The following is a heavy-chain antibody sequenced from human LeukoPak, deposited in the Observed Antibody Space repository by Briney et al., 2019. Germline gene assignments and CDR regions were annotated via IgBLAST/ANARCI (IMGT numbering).Heavy chain of an antibody. CDR1: GFTVSSNH. CDR3: ARAYCTGGTCYDDAFDL. V-gene: IGHV3-66*01. J-gene: IGHJ3*01. CDR2: TYKGGST. D-gene: IGHD2-15*01. Sequence: QPGGSLRLSCVASGFTVSSNHMNWVRQVPGKGLEWVSITYKGGSTYYADSVKGRFTSSRDKSKNKVFLQMSSLRLEDTSVYYCARAYCTGGTCYDDAFDLWGQGTLVTVSS.